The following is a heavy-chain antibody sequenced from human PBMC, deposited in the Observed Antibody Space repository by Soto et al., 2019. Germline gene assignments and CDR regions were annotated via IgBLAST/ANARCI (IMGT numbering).Heavy chain of an antibody. CDR3: ARHGYSSSWYTDH. CDR2: AQPGYSDT. J-gene: IGHJ4*02. V-gene: IGHV5-51*01. CDR1: GYRFSSFW. Sequence: PGESLKISCQASGYRFSSFWIGWVRQMPGKGLEWMGIAQPGYSDTRYSPAFQGHVTISADESTNTAYLQWSSLRASDTAMYFCARHGYSSSWYTDHWGQGTMVTVSS. D-gene: IGHD6-13*01.